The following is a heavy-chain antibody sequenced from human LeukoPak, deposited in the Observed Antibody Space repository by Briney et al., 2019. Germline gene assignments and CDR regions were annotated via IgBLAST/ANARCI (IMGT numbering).Heavy chain of an antibody. Sequence: SGGSLRLSCAASGFTFSSYGMSWVRQAPGKGLEWVSAISGSGGSTYYADSVKGRFTISRDNSKNTLYLQMNSLRAEDTAVYYCAKDWAHYYDSSGYPDAFDIWSQGTMVTVSS. J-gene: IGHJ3*02. V-gene: IGHV3-23*01. CDR3: AKDWAHYYDSSGYPDAFDI. CDR2: ISGSGGST. D-gene: IGHD3-22*01. CDR1: GFTFSSYG.